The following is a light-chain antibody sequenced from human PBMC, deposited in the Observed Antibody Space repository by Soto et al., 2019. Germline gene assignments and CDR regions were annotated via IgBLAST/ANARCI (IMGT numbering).Light chain of an antibody. CDR2: DAS. V-gene: IGKV1-5*01. CDR3: QQYYTYSWT. CDR1: QSISSC. J-gene: IGKJ1*01. Sequence: ITMTQSPSTLSASVGDRVTIPCRASQSISSCLAWYRQKAGKAPKLLIYDASSVEGGVPSRFSGSGSGTEFTVTISSLQPDDFATYYCQQYYTYSWTFGQGTKLDIK.